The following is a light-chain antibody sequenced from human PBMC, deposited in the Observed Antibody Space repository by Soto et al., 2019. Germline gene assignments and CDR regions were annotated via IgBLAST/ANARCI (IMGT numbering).Light chain of an antibody. Sequence: QPVLTQSPSASASLGASVKLTCTLSSGHSSYAIAWHQQQPEKGPRYLMKLNSDGSHSKGDGIPDRFSGSSSGAERYLTISSLQSEDEADYYCQTWGTGILVVFDGGTKLTVL. CDR3: QTWGTGILVV. V-gene: IGLV4-69*01. J-gene: IGLJ2*01. CDR2: LNSDGSH. CDR1: SGHSSYA.